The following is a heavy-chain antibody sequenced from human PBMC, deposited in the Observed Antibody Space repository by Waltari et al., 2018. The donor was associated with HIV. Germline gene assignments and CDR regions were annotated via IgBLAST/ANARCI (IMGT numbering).Heavy chain of an antibody. CDR2: ISWNSGSI. Sequence: EVHLVESGGGLVQPGRSLRLSCAASGFTFDASAMHWVRQAPGKGLEWVSGISWNSGSIGYADSVKGRFTISRDNAKNSLYLQMNSLRDEDTALYYCAKESMAGLYYYYGMDVWGQGLPVTVS. J-gene: IGHJ6*02. CDR3: AKESMAGLYYYYGMDV. CDR1: GFTFDASA. V-gene: IGHV3-9*01. D-gene: IGHD6-19*01.